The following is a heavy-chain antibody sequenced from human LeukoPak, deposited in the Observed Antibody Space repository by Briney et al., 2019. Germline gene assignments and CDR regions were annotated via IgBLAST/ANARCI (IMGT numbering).Heavy chain of an antibody. D-gene: IGHD6-19*01. Sequence: SETLSLTCTVSGGSISSGDYYWSWIRQPPGKGLEWIGYIYYSGSTHYNPSLKSRVTISVDTSKNQFSLKLSSVTAADTAVYYCARSEWLRGMDVWGQGTTVTVSS. CDR2: IYYSGST. CDR1: GGSISSGDYY. V-gene: IGHV4-30-4*01. J-gene: IGHJ6*02. CDR3: ARSEWLRGMDV.